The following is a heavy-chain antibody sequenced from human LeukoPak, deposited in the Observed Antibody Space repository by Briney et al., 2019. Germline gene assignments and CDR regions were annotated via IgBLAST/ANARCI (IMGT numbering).Heavy chain of an antibody. J-gene: IGHJ6*03. D-gene: IGHD3-10*01. Sequence: VASVKVSCKASGGTFSSYAISWVRQAPGQGLEWMGGIIPIFGTANYAQKFQGRVTITADKSTSTAYMELSSLRSEDTAVYYCAVGYYYGSGSYYPNAYYYYMDVWGKGTTVTVPS. CDR2: IIPIFGTA. CDR3: AVGYYYGSGSYYPNAYYYYMDV. V-gene: IGHV1-69*06. CDR1: GGTFSSYA.